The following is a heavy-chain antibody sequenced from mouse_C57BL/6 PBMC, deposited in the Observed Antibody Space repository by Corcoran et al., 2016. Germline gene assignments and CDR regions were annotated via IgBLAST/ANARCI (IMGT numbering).Heavy chain of an antibody. D-gene: IGHD2-3*01. CDR2: IFPGSGST. V-gene: IGHV1-75*01. CDR3: ARSGDGYSYYYAMDY. J-gene: IGHJ4*01. CDR1: GYTFTDYY. Sequence: QVQLHQSGPELVKPGASVKISCKASGYTFTDYYINWVKQRPGQGLEWIGWIFPGSGSTYYNEKFKGKATLTVDKSSSTAYMLLSSLTSEDSAVYFCARSGDGYSYYYAMDYWGQGTSVTVSS.